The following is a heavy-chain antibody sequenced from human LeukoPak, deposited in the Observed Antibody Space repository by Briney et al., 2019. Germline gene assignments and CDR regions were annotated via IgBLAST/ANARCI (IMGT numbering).Heavy chain of an antibody. V-gene: IGHV4-59*12. Sequence: SETLSLTCTVSGGSISSYYWSWLRQPPGKGLEWIGHIYYSGSTNYNPSLKSRVTISVGTSKNQFSLKLSSVTAADTAVYYCARDSPGICSSTSCYIGSNMDVWGKGTTVTVSS. CDR1: GGSISSYY. CDR2: IYYSGST. D-gene: IGHD2-2*02. J-gene: IGHJ6*03. CDR3: ARDSPGICSSTSCYIGSNMDV.